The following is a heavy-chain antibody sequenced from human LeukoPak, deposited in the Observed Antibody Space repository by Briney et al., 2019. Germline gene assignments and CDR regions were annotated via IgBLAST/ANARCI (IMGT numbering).Heavy chain of an antibody. CDR1: GFTFSSYW. Sequence: GGSLRLSCAASGFTFSSYWMHWVRQAPGKGLVWVSCINTDGSSIGHADSVKGRFTISRDNAKNTLYLQMNSLRAEDTAVYYCARGGLKAAFDIWGQGTMVTVSS. CDR3: ARGGLKAAFDI. V-gene: IGHV3-74*01. J-gene: IGHJ3*02. CDR2: INTDGSSI.